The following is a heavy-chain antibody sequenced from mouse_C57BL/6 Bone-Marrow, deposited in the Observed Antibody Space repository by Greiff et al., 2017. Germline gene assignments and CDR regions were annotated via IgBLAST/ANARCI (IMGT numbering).Heavy chain of an antibody. CDR1: GYTFTSYW. Sequence: QVQLKQPGAELVMPGASVKLSCKASGYTFTSYWMHWVKQRPGQGLEWIGEIDPSDSYTNYNQKFKGKSTLTVDKSSSTAYMQLSSLTSEGSAVYYCARRWDAMDYWGQGTSVTVSS. D-gene: IGHD2-3*01. V-gene: IGHV1-69*01. CDR3: ARRWDAMDY. J-gene: IGHJ4*01. CDR2: IDPSDSYT.